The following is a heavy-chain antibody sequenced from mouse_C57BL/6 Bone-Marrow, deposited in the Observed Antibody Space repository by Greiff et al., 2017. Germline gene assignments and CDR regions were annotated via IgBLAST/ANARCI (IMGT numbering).Heavy chain of an antibody. CDR3: ARLSGSSIRGYFEV. J-gene: IGHJ1*03. V-gene: IGHV1-53*01. CDR2: INPSNGGT. D-gene: IGHD1-1*01. Sequence: PGQGLEWIGNINPSNGGTNYNEKFKSKATLTVDKSSSTASMQLSSLTSEDPAVYYCARLSGSSIRGYFEVWGTGTTVTVAS.